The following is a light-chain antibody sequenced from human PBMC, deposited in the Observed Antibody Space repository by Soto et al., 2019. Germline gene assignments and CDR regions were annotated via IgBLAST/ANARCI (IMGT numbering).Light chain of an antibody. CDR2: TAS. CDR1: QSISRY. J-gene: IGKJ1*01. V-gene: IGKV1-39*01. CDR3: QQYYSTLQT. Sequence: DIQVTQSPSSLSASVGDRVTITCRASQSISRYLNWYQQQPGKAPKLLIYTASNLQSGVPPRFSGSGSGTDFTLTISSLQPEDFATYYCQQYYSTLQTFGQGTKVEFK.